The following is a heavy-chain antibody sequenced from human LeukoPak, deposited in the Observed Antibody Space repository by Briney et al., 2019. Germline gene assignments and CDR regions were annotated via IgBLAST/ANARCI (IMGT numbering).Heavy chain of an antibody. CDR3: AYIVVVTATTFDY. Sequence: SVKVSCKASGGTFSSYAISWVRQAPGQGLEWMGRIIPILGIANYAQKFQGRVTITADKSTSTAYMELSSQRSEDTAVYYCAYIVVVTATTFDYWGQGTLVTVSS. CDR1: GGTFSSYA. V-gene: IGHV1-69*04. J-gene: IGHJ4*02. D-gene: IGHD2-21*02. CDR2: IIPILGIA.